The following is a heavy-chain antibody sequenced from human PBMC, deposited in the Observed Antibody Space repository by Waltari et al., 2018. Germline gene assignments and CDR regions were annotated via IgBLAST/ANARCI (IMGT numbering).Heavy chain of an antibody. CDR1: GYTFTGYY. CDR3: SRGRVTMIVGGAFDI. CDR2: MNPNSGGT. Sequence: QVQLVQSGAEVKKPGASVKVSCKASGYTFTGYYMHWVRQAPGQGLEWMGWMNPNSGGTNYAQKFQGSVTMTRDTSISTAYMELSRLRSDDTAVYYCSRGRVTMIVGGAFDIWGQGTMVTVSS. J-gene: IGHJ3*02. D-gene: IGHD3-22*01. V-gene: IGHV1-2*02.